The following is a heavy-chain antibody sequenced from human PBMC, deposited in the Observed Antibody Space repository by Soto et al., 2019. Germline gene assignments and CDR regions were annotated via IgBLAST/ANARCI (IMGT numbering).Heavy chain of an antibody. Sequence: QVQLVQSGAEVKKPGASVKVSCKASGYPFSSIGISWVRQAPGQGLEWMGWISPYNRNTYYAQKLQGRVTMTTDTSTSTAYMELRSLRSDDTAVYYCARVSSSGWSGRIYYFDYWGQGTLVTVSS. CDR2: ISPYNRNT. CDR3: ARVSSSGWSGRIYYFDY. D-gene: IGHD6-19*01. V-gene: IGHV1-18*01. J-gene: IGHJ4*02. CDR1: GYPFSSIG.